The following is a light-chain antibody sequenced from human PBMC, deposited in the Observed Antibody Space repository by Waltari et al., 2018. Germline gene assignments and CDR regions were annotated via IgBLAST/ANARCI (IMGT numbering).Light chain of an antibody. CDR2: WAS. Sequence: DIVMTQSPDSLAVPLGERATINCKSSETILFNSKNKNYLAWYQQKAGQPPKLLVYWASTRESGVPDRFSGSGSGTDFTLTISSLQAEDVAVYYCQQYYTVSRMFGQGTRVEIK. J-gene: IGKJ1*01. V-gene: IGKV4-1*01. CDR1: ETILFNSKNKNY. CDR3: QQYYTVSRM.